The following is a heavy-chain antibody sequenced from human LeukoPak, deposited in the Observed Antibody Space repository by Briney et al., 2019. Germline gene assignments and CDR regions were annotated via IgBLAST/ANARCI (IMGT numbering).Heavy chain of an antibody. CDR1: GFIFSKAW. CDR2: IKDKTNGGTT. CDR3: TSYCGGGTCHYHDAFDI. V-gene: IGHV3-15*01. J-gene: IGHJ3*02. Sequence: GGSLRLSCAASGFIFSKAWMSWVRQAPGKGLEWVGHIKDKTNGGTTDYAAPVEGRFNISRDDSKNTLYLQLNSLKIEDTAVYYCTSYCGGGTCHYHDAFDIWGQGTMVTVSS. D-gene: IGHD2-15*01.